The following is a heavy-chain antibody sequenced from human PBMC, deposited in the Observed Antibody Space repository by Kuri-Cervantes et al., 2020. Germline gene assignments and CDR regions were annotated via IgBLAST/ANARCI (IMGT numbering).Heavy chain of an antibody. CDR3: ARYFAFEYFDY. CDR2: IKQDGSEK. J-gene: IGHJ4*02. D-gene: IGHD3-10*01. V-gene: IGHV3-7*01. Sequence: GESLKISCAASGFSFFNSGMHWVRQAPGKGLEWVANIKQDGSEKYYVDSVKGRFTISRDNAKNSLYLQMNSLRAEDTAVYYCARYFAFEYFDYWGQGTLVTVSS. CDR1: GFSFFNSG.